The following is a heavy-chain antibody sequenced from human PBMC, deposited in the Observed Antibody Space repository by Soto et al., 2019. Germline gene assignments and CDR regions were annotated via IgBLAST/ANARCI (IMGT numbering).Heavy chain of an antibody. V-gene: IGHV3-30*18. CDR3: AKDDYGMDV. Sequence: QVQLVQSGGGVVQPGRSLRVSCAASGFIFSTYDMHWVRQAPGKGLEWVAVISYDGSKKYYADSVKGRFPISRDNSKNTLYLQMNSLRTEDTAVYYCAKDDYGMDVWGQGTTVTVSS. CDR2: ISYDGSKK. J-gene: IGHJ6*02. CDR1: GFIFSTYD.